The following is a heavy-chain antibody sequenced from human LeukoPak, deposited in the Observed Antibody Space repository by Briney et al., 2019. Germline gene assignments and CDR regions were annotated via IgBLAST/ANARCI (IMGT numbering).Heavy chain of an antibody. D-gene: IGHD2-2*01. CDR2: INPNSVGA. Sequence: AASVKVSCKASGYTFTDFYIHWVRQAPGQGLEWMGWINPNSVGADYAQKFQGRVTMTKDTSISTVYMEPRRLRSDDTAVYYCARIRQYCSSTSCYGFDYWGQGTLVTVSS. CDR1: GYTFTDFY. CDR3: ARIRQYCSSTSCYGFDY. V-gene: IGHV1-2*02. J-gene: IGHJ4*02.